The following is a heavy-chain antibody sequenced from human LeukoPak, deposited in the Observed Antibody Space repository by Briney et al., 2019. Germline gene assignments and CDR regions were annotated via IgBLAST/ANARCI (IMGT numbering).Heavy chain of an antibody. J-gene: IGHJ6*03. CDR1: GFNVRSNY. CDR3: ARGPIAVPPSYMDV. Sequence: PGGSLRLSCAASGFNVRSNYMSWIRQAPGKGLEWVSIIYAGDDIHYAVRVKGRFTISRDDSKNTLNLQMNSLRPEDTAVYYWARGPIAVPPSYMDVWGKGTTVTVSS. D-gene: IGHD6-19*01. V-gene: IGHV3-66*02. CDR2: IYAGDDI.